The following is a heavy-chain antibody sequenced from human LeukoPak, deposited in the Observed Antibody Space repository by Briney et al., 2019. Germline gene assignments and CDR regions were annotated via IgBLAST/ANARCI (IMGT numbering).Heavy chain of an antibody. J-gene: IGHJ4*02. CDR3: ARHSQYYYGSGSLNY. D-gene: IGHD3-10*01. CDR2: IYYSGST. CDR1: GGSISSYY. Sequence: PSETLSLTCTVSGGSISSYYWSWIRQPPGKGLEWIGYIYYSGSTNYNPSLKSRVTISVDTSKNQFSLKLSSVTAADTAVYYCARHSQYYYGSGSLNYWGQGTLVTVSS. V-gene: IGHV4-59*08.